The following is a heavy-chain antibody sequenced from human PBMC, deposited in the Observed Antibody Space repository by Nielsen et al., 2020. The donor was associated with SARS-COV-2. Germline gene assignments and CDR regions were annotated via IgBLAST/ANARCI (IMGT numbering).Heavy chain of an antibody. J-gene: IGHJ1*01. CDR3: AKDAFGDYEAECFHH. D-gene: IGHD4-17*01. CDR1: GFMVSDSY. CDR2: VSGSGGTT. V-gene: IGHV3-23*01. Sequence: GGSLRLSCAASGFMVSDSYMSWIRQTPGKGLEWVSTVSGSGGTTYSADSVKGRFTISRDNHKNTVSLQLDSLRPDDTAVYFCAKDAFGDYEAECFHHWGQGTLVTVSS.